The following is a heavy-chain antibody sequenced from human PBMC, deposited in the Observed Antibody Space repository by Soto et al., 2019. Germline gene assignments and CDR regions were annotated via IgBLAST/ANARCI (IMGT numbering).Heavy chain of an antibody. CDR3: ERQTAVFGHYFDY. CDR1: GGSISSSSYY. J-gene: IGHJ4*02. V-gene: IGHV4-39*01. D-gene: IGHD3-16*01. CDR2: IYYNGNT. Sequence: QLRLQEAGPGLVKPSETLSLTCTVSGGSISSSSYYWGWIRQPPGKGPEWIGAIYYNGNTYYNPSLKSRVPMSVDTSKNQFSLKLSSATAADTAMYYCERQTAVFGHYFDYWGQGTLVTVSS.